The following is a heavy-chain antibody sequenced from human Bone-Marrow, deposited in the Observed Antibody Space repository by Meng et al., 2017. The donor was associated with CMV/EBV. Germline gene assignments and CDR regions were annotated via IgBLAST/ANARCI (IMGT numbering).Heavy chain of an antibody. V-gene: IGHV3-23*01. D-gene: IGHD3-22*01. CDR1: GFTFSSYA. CDR3: AKNYYDNSGYIDY. Sequence: GESLKISCAASGFTFSSYAMTWVRQSPVKGLEWVSAISGSGGSTYYADSVKGRFTISRDNSKKTLYLQMNSLRVEDTAIYYCAKNYYDNSGYIDYWGQGTLVTVSS. J-gene: IGHJ4*02. CDR2: ISGSGGST.